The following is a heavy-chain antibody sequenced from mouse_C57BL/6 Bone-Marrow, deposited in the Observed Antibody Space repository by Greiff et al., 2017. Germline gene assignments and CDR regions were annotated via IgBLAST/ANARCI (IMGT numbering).Heavy chain of an antibody. J-gene: IGHJ1*03. CDR3: ARPYYSNYWYFDV. V-gene: IGHV1-55*01. Sequence: QVQLKQPGAELVKPGASVKMSCKASGYTFTSYWITWVKQRPGQGLEWIGDIDPGSGSTNYNEKFKSKATLTVDTSSSTAYMLLSSLTSEDSAVYYCARPYYSNYWYFDVWGTGTTVTVSS. CDR1: GYTFTSYW. D-gene: IGHD2-5*01. CDR2: IDPGSGST.